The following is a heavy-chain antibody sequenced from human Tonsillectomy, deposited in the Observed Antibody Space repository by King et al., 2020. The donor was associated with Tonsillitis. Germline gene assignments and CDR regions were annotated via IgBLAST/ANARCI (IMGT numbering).Heavy chain of an antibody. V-gene: IGHV3-23*04. CDR2: ISGSGGTT. J-gene: IGHJ6*03. Sequence: VQLVESGGGLVQPGGSLRLSCAASGFTFSSYAMSWVRQAPGKGLEWVSAISGSGGTTYYADSVKGRFTISRDNSKNTLYLQMNSLRAEDTAVYYCARGGYMITFGGVIVSDYYCYMDVWGKGTTVTVSS. CDR1: GFTFSSYA. D-gene: IGHD3-16*02. CDR3: ARGGYMITFGGVIVSDYYCYMDV.